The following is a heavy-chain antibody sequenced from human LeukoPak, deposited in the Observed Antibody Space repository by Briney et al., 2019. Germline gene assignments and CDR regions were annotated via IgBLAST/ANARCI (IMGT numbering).Heavy chain of an antibody. CDR2: ISGSGGST. J-gene: IGHJ4*02. Sequence: ETLSLTCAVYGGSFSGYYWSWIRQPPGKGLEWVSAISGSGGSTYYADSVKGRFTISRDNSKNTLYLQMNSLRAEDTAVYYCAKARKYSSSSTGFGYWGQGTLVTVSS. CDR3: AKARKYSSSSTGFGY. D-gene: IGHD6-6*01. V-gene: IGHV3-23*01. CDR1: GGSFSGYY.